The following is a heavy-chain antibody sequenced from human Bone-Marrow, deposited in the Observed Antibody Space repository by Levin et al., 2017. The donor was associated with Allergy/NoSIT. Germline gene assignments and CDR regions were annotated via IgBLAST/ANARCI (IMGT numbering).Heavy chain of an antibody. CDR1: GYTFMHYY. CDR3: ARGPAASESGY. J-gene: IGHJ4*02. CDR2: INLNSGDT. D-gene: IGHD2-2*01. V-gene: IGHV1-2*06. Sequence: ASVKVSCKASGYTFMHYYMDWVRQAPGQGLEWMGRINLNSGDTDYAQKFQGRVTMTRDTSTSTAYMELSRLRSVDSAVYYCARGPAASESGYWGQGTLVTVSS.